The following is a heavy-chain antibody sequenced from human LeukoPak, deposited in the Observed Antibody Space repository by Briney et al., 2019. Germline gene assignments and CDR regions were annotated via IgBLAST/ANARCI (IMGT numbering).Heavy chain of an antibody. CDR3: ARGLAGAGTGY. CDR1: GYTITDYY. Sequence: ASVKVSCKASGYTITDYYMHWVRQAPGQGLEWMGWINPNSADTNYAQQFQGRVTMTRDTSISTAYMQLDSLRSDDTAVYYCARGLAGAGTGYWGQGTLVTVSS. CDR2: INPNSADT. V-gene: IGHV1-2*02. D-gene: IGHD6-13*01. J-gene: IGHJ4*02.